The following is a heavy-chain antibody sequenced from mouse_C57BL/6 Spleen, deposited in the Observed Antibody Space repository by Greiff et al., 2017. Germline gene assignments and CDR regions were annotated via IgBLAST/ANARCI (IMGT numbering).Heavy chain of an antibody. D-gene: IGHD2-1*01. CDR3: ARRMVRRYFDV. V-gene: IGHV1-69*01. CDR1: GYTFTSYW. J-gene: IGHJ1*03. Sequence: QVQLKQPGAELVMPGASVKLSCKASGYTFTSYWMHWVKQRPGQGLEWIGEIDPSDSYTNYNQKFKGKSTLTVDKSSSTAYMQLSSLTSEDSAVYYCARRMVRRYFDVWGTGTTVTVSS. CDR2: IDPSDSYT.